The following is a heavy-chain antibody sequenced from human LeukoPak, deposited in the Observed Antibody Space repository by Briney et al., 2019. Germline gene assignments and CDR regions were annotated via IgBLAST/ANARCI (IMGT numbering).Heavy chain of an antibody. D-gene: IGHD6-19*01. Sequence: GASLRLSCAASGFTFSSYAMSWVRQAPGKGLEWVSAISGSGGSTYYADSVKGRFTISRDNYKNTLYLQMNSLRAEDTAVYYCAKDPRMGWYAGCYFDYWGQGTLVTVSS. CDR3: AKDPRMGWYAGCYFDY. J-gene: IGHJ4*02. V-gene: IGHV3-23*01. CDR1: GFTFSSYA. CDR2: ISGSGGST.